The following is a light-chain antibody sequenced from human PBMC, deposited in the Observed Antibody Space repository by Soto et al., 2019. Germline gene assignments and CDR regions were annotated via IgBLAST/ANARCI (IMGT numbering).Light chain of an antibody. CDR3: SSYTSSGTVV. Sequence: QSALTQPASVYGSPGQSITISCTGSSSDVGGYKFVSWYQQHPAKAPKLMIYEVSNRPSGVSNRFSGSKSGNTASLTISGLQTEDEADYYCSSYTSSGTVVFGGGTKLTVL. J-gene: IGLJ2*01. CDR1: SSDVGGYKF. CDR2: EVS. V-gene: IGLV2-14*01.